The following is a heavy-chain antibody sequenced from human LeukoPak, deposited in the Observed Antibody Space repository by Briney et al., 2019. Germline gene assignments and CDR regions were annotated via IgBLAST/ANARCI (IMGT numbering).Heavy chain of an antibody. D-gene: IGHD3-22*01. V-gene: IGHV4-61*02. J-gene: IGHJ4*02. CDR2: IYISGST. CDR1: GGSISSASYY. Sequence: PSETLSLTCTVSGGSISSASYYWSWIRQPAGKGLEWIGRIYISGSTNYKSSLKSRVTISVDTSKNQFSLKLSSVTAADTAVYYCARERPGYYDSSGHFDYWGQGTLVTVSS. CDR3: ARERPGYYDSSGHFDY.